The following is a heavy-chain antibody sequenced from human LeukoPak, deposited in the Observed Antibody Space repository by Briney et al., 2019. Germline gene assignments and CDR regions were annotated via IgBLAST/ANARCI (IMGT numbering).Heavy chain of an antibody. CDR2: IYYSGST. CDR3: ARDRKDYGDFDY. D-gene: IGHD4-17*01. CDR1: GGSISNIDYY. V-gene: IGHV4-30-4*01. Sequence: SETLSLTCTVSGGSISNIDYYWIWIRHPPGKGLEWIGYIYYSGSTYYNPSLKSRVTISVDTSKNQFSLKLSSVTAADTAVYYCARDRKDYGDFDYWGQGTLVTVSS. J-gene: IGHJ4*02.